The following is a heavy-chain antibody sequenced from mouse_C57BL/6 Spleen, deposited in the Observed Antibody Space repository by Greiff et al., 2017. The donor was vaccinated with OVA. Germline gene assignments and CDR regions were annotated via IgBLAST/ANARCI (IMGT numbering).Heavy chain of an antibody. Sequence: VQLQQSGPGLVKPSQSLSLTCSVTGYSITSGYYWNWIRQFPGNKLEWMGYISYDGSNNYNPSLKNRISITRDTSKNQFFLKLNSVTTEDTATYYCARDGNYVPFAYWGQGTLVTVSA. V-gene: IGHV3-6*01. J-gene: IGHJ3*01. CDR3: ARDGNYVPFAY. CDR1: GYSITSGYY. CDR2: ISYDGSN. D-gene: IGHD2-1*01.